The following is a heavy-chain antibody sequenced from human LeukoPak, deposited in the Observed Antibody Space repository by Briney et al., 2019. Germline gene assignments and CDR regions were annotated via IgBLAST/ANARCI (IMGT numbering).Heavy chain of an antibody. J-gene: IGHJ3*02. CDR1: GYTFTSYD. CDR3: ARQLDDGNYLSLGAFDI. Sequence: GASVKVSCKASGYTFTSYDINWVRQATGQGLEWMGWMNPNSGNTGYAQKFQGRVTMTRNTSISTAYMELSSLRAEDTALYHCARQLDDGNYLSLGAFDIWGQGTMVTVSS. V-gene: IGHV1-8*01. CDR2: MNPNSGNT. D-gene: IGHD1-26*01.